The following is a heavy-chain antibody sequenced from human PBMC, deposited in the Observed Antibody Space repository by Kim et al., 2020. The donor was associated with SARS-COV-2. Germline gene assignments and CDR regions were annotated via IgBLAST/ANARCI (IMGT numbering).Heavy chain of an antibody. J-gene: IGHJ6*02. CDR2: GNT. Sequence: GNTGYAQRFQGRVTMTRNTSISTAYTELSSLRSEDTAVYFCARRHLSMDVWGQGTTVTVSS. CDR3: ARRHLSMDV. V-gene: IGHV1-8*01.